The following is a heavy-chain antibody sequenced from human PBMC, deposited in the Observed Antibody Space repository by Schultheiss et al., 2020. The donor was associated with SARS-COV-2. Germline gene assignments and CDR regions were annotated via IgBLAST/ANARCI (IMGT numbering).Heavy chain of an antibody. CDR3: VGDALDP. J-gene: IGHJ3*01. CDR1: GFTVSSQA. V-gene: IGHV3-64D*09. CDR2: ISSNGGGT. Sequence: GGSLRLSCAVSGFTVSSQAMTWVRQAPGKGLEYVSVISSNGGGTYYADSVKGRFTISRDNSKNTLFLQMSSLRSEDTAVYYCVGDALDPWGQGTLVTVSS.